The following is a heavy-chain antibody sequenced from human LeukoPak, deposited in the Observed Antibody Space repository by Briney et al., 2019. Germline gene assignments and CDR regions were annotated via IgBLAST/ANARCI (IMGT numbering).Heavy chain of an antibody. J-gene: IGHJ5*02. D-gene: IGHD6-19*01. Sequence: SETLSLTCAVYGGSFRGYYWSWIRQPPGKGLEWIGEINHSGSTNYNPSLKSRVIISVDTSKNQFSLKLSSVTAADTAMYYCARQRRPIAVADTNWFDPWGQGTLVTVSS. V-gene: IGHV4-34*01. CDR3: ARQRRPIAVADTNWFDP. CDR1: GGSFRGYY. CDR2: INHSGST.